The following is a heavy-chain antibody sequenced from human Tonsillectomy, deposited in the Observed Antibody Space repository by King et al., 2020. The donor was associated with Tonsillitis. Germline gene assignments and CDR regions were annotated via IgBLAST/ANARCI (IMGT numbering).Heavy chain of an antibody. Sequence: QLQESGPRLVKPSETLSLTCTVSGGSMNNFYWNWIRQPPGKGLEWMGFISYSGATNYNHSLKSRVSMSVATAKNQFSLRLSSVTGADTAVYYCARRDESSDYYYWFGPWGQGMLVTVSS. CDR2: ISYSGAT. CDR1: GGSMNNFY. D-gene: IGHD3-22*01. J-gene: IGHJ5*02. CDR3: ARRDESSDYYYWFGP. V-gene: IGHV4-59*08.